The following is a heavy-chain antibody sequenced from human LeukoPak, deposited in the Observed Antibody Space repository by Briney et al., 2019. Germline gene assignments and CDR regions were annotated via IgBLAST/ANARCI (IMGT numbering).Heavy chain of an antibody. V-gene: IGHV1-24*01. D-gene: IGHD3-3*01. J-gene: IGHJ4*02. Sequence: PGGSVKVSCKVSGYTLTELSMHWVRQAPGKGLEWMGGFDPEDGETIYAQKFQGRVTMTEDTSTDTAYMELSSLRSEDTAVYYCATRVANWSGWAYFDYWGQGTLVTVSS. CDR2: FDPEDGET. CDR1: GYTLTELS. CDR3: ATRVANWSGWAYFDY.